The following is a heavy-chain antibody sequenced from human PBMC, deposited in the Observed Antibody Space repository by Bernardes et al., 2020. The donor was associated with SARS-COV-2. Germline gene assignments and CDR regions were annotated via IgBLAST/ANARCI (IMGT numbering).Heavy chain of an antibody. CDR2: ISAYNGNT. Sequence: ASVKVSCKASGYTFTSYGISWVRQAPGQGLEWMGWISAYNGNTNYAQKLQGRVTMTTDTSTSTAYMELRSLRSDDTAVYYCARDLSSGWSAPAFDYWGQGTLVTVSS. J-gene: IGHJ4*02. CDR3: ARDLSSGWSAPAFDY. D-gene: IGHD6-19*01. V-gene: IGHV1-18*04. CDR1: GYTFTSYG.